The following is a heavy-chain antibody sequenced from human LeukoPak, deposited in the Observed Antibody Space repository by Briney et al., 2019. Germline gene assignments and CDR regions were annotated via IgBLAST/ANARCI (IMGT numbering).Heavy chain of an antibody. CDR1: GFTLSSYG. V-gene: IGHV3-33*01. D-gene: IGHD6-13*01. CDR2: IWYDGSNK. CDR3: ARDGPGRVSPDY. Sequence: GGSLRLSCAASGFTLSSYGMHWVRQAPGKGLEWVAVIWYDGSNKYYADSVKGRFTISRDNSKNTLYLQMNSLRAEDTAVYYCARDGPGRVSPDYWGQGTLVTVSS. J-gene: IGHJ4*02.